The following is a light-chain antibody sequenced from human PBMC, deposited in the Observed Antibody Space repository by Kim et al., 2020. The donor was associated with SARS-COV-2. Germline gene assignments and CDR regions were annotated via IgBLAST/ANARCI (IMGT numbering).Light chain of an antibody. V-gene: IGLV3-1*01. CDR2: QDS. CDR1: KLGDKY. CDR3: QAWDSSSHVV. J-gene: IGLJ2*01. Sequence: SYELTQPPSVSVSPGQTASITCSGDKLGDKYACWYQQKPGQSPVLVIYQDSKRPSGIPERFSGSNSGNTATLTISGTQAMDEADYYCQAWDSSSHVVFGGGTQLSAL.